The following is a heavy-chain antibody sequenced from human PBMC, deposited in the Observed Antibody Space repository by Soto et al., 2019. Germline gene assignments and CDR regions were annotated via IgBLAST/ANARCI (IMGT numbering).Heavy chain of an antibody. Sequence: ASVKVSCKASGYTFTSYAMHWVRQAPGQRLEWMGWINAGNGNTKYSQKFQGRVTITRDTSASTAYMELSSLRSEDTAVYYCVWEIAAAGLAAFDIWGQGTMVTVSS. CDR3: VWEIAAAGLAAFDI. CDR1: GYTFTSYA. CDR2: INAGNGNT. J-gene: IGHJ3*02. D-gene: IGHD6-13*01. V-gene: IGHV1-3*01.